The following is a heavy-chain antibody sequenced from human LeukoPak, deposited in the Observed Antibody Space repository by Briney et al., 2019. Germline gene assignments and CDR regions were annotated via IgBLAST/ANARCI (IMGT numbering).Heavy chain of an antibody. V-gene: IGHV4-59*12. CDR3: ASPGYCSSTSCSFDY. D-gene: IGHD2-2*01. CDR1: GASIISYY. CDR2: IYYSGST. J-gene: IGHJ4*02. Sequence: SETLSLTCTVSGASIISYYWSWIRQPPGKGLEWIGYIYYSGSTNYNPSLKSRVTISIDTSKNQFSLKLSSVTAADTAVYYCASPGYCSSTSCSFDYWGQGTLVTVSS.